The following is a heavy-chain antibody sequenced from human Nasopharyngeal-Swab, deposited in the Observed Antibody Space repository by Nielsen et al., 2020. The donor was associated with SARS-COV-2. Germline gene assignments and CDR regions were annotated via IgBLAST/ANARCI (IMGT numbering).Heavy chain of an antibody. V-gene: IGHV3-23*01. D-gene: IGHD2-21*01. CDR1: GFTFSIYD. J-gene: IGHJ4*02. CDR3: VKGPPAVIHYFDY. CDR2: ISGSGEST. Sequence: GGSLRLSCAASGFTFSIYDMSWVRQAPGKGLEWVSGISGSGESTHYADSVKGRFTISRDNSKNTLYLQMNSLRAEDTAVYYCVKGPPAVIHYFDYWGQGTLVTVSS.